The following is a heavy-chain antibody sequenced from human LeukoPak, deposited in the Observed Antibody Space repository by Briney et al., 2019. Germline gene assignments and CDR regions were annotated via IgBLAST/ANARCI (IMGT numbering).Heavy chain of an antibody. Sequence: GGSLRLSCAASGFTFSNAWMGWVRQAPGKGLEWVGRIKSKTDGGTTDYAAPVKGRFTISRDDSKNTLYLQMNSLKTEDTAVYYCTTRYCSSTSCYYHDYWGQGSLVTVSS. V-gene: IGHV3-15*01. CDR3: TTRYCSSTSCYYHDY. D-gene: IGHD2-2*01. J-gene: IGHJ4*02. CDR1: GFTFSNAW. CDR2: IKSKTDGGTT.